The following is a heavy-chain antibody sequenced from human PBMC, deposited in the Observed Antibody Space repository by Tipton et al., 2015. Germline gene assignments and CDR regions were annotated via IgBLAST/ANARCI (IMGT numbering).Heavy chain of an antibody. J-gene: IGHJ4*02. D-gene: IGHD4-23*01. CDR1: GASISSTSYY. V-gene: IGHV4-39*07. Sequence: TLSLTCTVSGASISSTSYYWGWIRQPPGKGLEWIGSIYDSGSTYYNPSLKSRVTISVDTSKTQFSLEMRSVTATDTAVYYCARARGRHGGLFDSWGQGTLVTVSS. CDR3: ARARGRHGGLFDS. CDR2: IYDSGST.